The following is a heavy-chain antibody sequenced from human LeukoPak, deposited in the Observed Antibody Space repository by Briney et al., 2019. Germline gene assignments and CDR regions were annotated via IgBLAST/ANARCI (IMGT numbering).Heavy chain of an antibody. CDR1: GFTFNSYW. CDR2: IKQDGSEK. V-gene: IGHV3-7*01. Sequence: GGSLRLSCAASGFTFNSYWMTWVRQAPGKGLEWVANIKQDGSEKHYVDSVKGRFTISRDNAKNSLYLGMNSLRAEDTAVYYCARDLYGSGSWFDYWGQGTLVTVSS. CDR3: ARDLYGSGSWFDY. J-gene: IGHJ4*02. D-gene: IGHD3-10*01.